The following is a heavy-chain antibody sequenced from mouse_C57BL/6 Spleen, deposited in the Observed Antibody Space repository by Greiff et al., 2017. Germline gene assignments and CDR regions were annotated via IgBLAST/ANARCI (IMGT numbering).Heavy chain of an antibody. J-gene: IGHJ3*01. CDR2: FHPYNDDT. D-gene: IGHD2-4*01. V-gene: IGHV1-47*01. Sequence: QVPLQQSGAELVQPGASVRLSCKSSGYTFTTYPIELMKQNHGKSLEGIGNFHPYNDDTKYNEKFKSKATYTVEKSSSTVYLELSRLTSDDSAVYNCATYDYDVAYWGQGTLVTVSA. CDR1: GYTFTTYP. CDR3: ATYDYDVAY.